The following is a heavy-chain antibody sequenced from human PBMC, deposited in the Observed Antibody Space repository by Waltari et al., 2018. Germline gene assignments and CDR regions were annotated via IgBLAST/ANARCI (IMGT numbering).Heavy chain of an antibody. V-gene: IGHV3-9*01. D-gene: IGHD6-6*01. CDR1: GFTFDDYA. J-gene: IGHJ4*02. CDR3: AKDIRRSSSSFDY. Sequence: EVQLVESGGGLVQPGRSLRLSCAASGFTFDDYAMHWVRQAPGKGLEWVSGISLNSGSIGYADSVKGRFTISRDNAKNSLYLRMNSLRAEDTALYYCAKDIRRSSSSFDYWGQGTLVTVSS. CDR2: ISLNSGSI.